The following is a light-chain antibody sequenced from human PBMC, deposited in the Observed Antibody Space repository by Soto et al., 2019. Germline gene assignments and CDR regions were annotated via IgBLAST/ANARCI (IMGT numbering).Light chain of an antibody. CDR3: HQYGSSPPYT. Sequence: EIVLTQSPGTLSLSPGERATLSCRASQSVSSSYLAWYQQKPGQAPRLLIYGASSRATGIPDRFSGSGSGTDFTLTITKVEPADFAVYYCHQYGSSPPYTFGQGTKLEMK. CDR1: QSVSSSY. V-gene: IGKV3-20*01. CDR2: GAS. J-gene: IGKJ2*01.